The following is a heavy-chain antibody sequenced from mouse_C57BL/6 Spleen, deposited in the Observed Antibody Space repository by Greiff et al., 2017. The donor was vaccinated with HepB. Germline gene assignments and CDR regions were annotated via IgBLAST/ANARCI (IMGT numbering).Heavy chain of an antibody. Sequence: EVQGVESGGGLVQPGESLKLSCESNEYEFPSHDMSWVRKTPEKRLELVAAINSDGGSTYYPDTMERRFILSRDNTKKTLYLQMSSLRSEDTALYYCARQLTGTRAMDYWGQGTSVTVSS. D-gene: IGHD4-1*01. CDR2: INSDGGST. CDR3: ARQLTGTRAMDY. CDR1: EYEFPSHD. V-gene: IGHV5-2*01. J-gene: IGHJ4*01.